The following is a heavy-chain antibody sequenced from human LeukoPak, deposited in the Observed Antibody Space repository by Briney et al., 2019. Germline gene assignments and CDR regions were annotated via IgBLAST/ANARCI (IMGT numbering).Heavy chain of an antibody. CDR1: GFTFSTYA. D-gene: IGHD6-19*01. CDR2: ISSSSSSI. CDR3: TSAAVAGTVY. J-gene: IGHJ4*02. Sequence: GGSLRLSCAASGFTFSTYAMSWVRQAPGKGLEWISHISSSSSSIYYADSVKGRFTISRDNAKNSLYLQMNSLRDDDTAVYYCTSAAVAGTVYWGQGTLVTVSS. V-gene: IGHV3-48*02.